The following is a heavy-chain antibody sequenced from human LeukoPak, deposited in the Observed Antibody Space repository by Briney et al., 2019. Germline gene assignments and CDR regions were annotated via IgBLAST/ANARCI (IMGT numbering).Heavy chain of an antibody. CDR1: GGSFRGYY. CDR2: IHHSGST. D-gene: IGHD6-6*01. Sequence: PSETLSLTCAVYGGSFRGYYWTWIRQPPGKGLEWIGEIHHSGSTNYHPSLKGRVTISVDTSKNQFSLKLSSVTAADTALYFCARGDTVAARPGRFDSWGQGTLVTVSS. V-gene: IGHV4-34*01. CDR3: ARGDTVAARPGRFDS. J-gene: IGHJ4*02.